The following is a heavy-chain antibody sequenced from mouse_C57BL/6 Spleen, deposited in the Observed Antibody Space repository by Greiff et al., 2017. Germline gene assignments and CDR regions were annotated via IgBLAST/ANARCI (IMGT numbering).Heavy chain of an antibody. CDR2: IYPGDGDT. J-gene: IGHJ1*03. Sequence: QVQLQQSGPELVKPGASVKISCKASGYAFSSSWMNWVKQRPGKGLEWIGRIYPGDGDTNYNGKFKGKATLTADKSSSTAYMQLSSLTSEDSAVYFCAREITGSSYGYFDVWGTGTTVTVSS. D-gene: IGHD1-1*01. V-gene: IGHV1-82*01. CDR3: AREITGSSYGYFDV. CDR1: GYAFSSSW.